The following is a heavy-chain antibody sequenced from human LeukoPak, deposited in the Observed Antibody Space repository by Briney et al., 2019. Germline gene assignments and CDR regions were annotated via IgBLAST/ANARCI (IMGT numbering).Heavy chain of an antibody. D-gene: IGHD2-21*01. CDR1: GFTFSKYW. V-gene: IGHV3-74*01. CDR3: TYDHFDS. CDR2: INSDGSRT. Sequence: HSGGSLRLSCAASGFTFSKYWTHWVRQAPGKGLVWVSRINSDGSRTNYADSVKGRFTISRDNAKNTLYLQMNSLRADDTAVYYCTYDHFDSWGQGTLVTVSS. J-gene: IGHJ4*02.